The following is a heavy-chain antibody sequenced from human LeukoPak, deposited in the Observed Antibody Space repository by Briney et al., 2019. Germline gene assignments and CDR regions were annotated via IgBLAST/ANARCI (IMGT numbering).Heavy chain of an antibody. CDR1: GYTFTSYY. J-gene: IGHJ4*02. V-gene: IGHV1-46*01. Sequence: EASVKVSCKASGYTFTSYYMHWVRQAPGQGLEWMGIINPSGGSTSYAQKFQGRVTMTRDTSTSTVYMELSSLRSEDTAVYYCARLYCSSTSCPYYFDYWDQGTLVTVSS. D-gene: IGHD2-2*01. CDR2: INPSGGST. CDR3: ARLYCSSTSCPYYFDY.